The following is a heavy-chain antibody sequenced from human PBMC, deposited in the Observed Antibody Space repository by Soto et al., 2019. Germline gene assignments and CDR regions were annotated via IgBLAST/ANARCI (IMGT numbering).Heavy chain of an antibody. CDR3: AKDSGSSWYDY. CDR2: ISYDGSNK. Sequence: QVQLVESGGGVVQPGRSLRLSCAASGFTFSSYGMHWVRPAPGKGLEWVAVISYDGSNKYYADSVKGRFTISRDNSKNTLYLQMNSLRAEDTAVYYCAKDSGSSWYDYWGQGTLVTVSS. D-gene: IGHD6-13*01. J-gene: IGHJ4*02. V-gene: IGHV3-30*18. CDR1: GFTFSSYG.